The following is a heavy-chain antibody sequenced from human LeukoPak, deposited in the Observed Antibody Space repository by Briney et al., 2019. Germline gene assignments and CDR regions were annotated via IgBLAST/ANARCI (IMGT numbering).Heavy chain of an antibody. CDR3: AKDQPDSSSRAY. CDR2: IRYDGSNK. Sequence: GGSLRLSCAASGFTFSSYGMHWVRQAPGKGLQWVAFIRYDGSNKYYADSVKGRFTISRDNSKNTLYLQMNSLRAEDTAVYYCAKDQPDSSSRAYWGQGTLVTVSS. D-gene: IGHD6-13*01. CDR1: GFTFSSYG. J-gene: IGHJ4*02. V-gene: IGHV3-30*02.